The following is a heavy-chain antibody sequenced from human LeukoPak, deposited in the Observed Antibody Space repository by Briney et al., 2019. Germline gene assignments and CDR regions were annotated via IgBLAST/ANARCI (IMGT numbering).Heavy chain of an antibody. Sequence: SQTLSLTCTVSGGSISSGDYYWSWIRQPPGKGVEWIGYIYYSGSTYYNPSLKSRVTISVDTSKNQFSLKLSSVTAADTAVYYCASSYGSGSYFAYWGQGTLVTVSS. CDR3: ASSYGSGSYFAY. D-gene: IGHD3-10*01. J-gene: IGHJ4*02. CDR1: GGSISSGDYY. CDR2: IYYSGST. V-gene: IGHV4-30-4*01.